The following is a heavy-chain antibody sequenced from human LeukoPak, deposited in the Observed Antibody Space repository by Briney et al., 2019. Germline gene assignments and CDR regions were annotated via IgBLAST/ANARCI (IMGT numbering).Heavy chain of an antibody. CDR3: AKDKAWNYGGKSYAFDI. J-gene: IGHJ3*02. V-gene: IGHV3-30-3*01. CDR2: ISYDGSNK. D-gene: IGHD4-23*01. Sequence: GGSLRLSCAASGFTFSSYAMHWVRQAPGKGLEWVAVISYDGSNKYYADSVKGRFTISRDNSKNTLYLQMNSLRAEDTAVYYCAKDKAWNYGGKSYAFDIWGQGTMVTVSS. CDR1: GFTFSSYA.